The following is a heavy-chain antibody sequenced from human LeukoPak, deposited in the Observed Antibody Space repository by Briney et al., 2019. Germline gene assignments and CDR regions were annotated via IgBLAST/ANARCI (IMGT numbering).Heavy chain of an antibody. V-gene: IGHV1-69*13. D-gene: IGHD3-9*01. Sequence: SVKVSCTASGGTFSSYAISWVRQAPGQGLEWMGGIIPIFGTANYAQKFQGRVTITADESTSTAYMELSSLRSEDTAVYYCARVVYDILTGYPHYYYGMDVWGQGTTVTVSS. CDR3: ARVVYDILTGYPHYYYGMDV. J-gene: IGHJ6*02. CDR2: IIPIFGTA. CDR1: GGTFSSYA.